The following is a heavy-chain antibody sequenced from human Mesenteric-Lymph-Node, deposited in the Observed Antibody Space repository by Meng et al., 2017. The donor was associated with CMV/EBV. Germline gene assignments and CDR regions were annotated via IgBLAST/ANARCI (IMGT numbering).Heavy chain of an antibody. CDR1: FVSHA. J-gene: IGHJ4*02. D-gene: IGHD3-10*01. CDR2: IIPVLGIA. Sequence: FVSHAISWVPQAPGQGLEWMGRIIPVLGIANYAQKFQGRVTITADKSTSTAYMELSSLRSEDTAVYYCARDGGTMVRGVIIVSHFDYWGQGTLVTVSS. CDR3: ARDGGTMVRGVIIVSHFDY. V-gene: IGHV1-69*04.